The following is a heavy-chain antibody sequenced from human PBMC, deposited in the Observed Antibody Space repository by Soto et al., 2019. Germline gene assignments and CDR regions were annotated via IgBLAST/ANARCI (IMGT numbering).Heavy chain of an antibody. CDR2: IYYSGST. CDR3: ARGNVVVAATSYYYYMDV. D-gene: IGHD2-15*01. J-gene: IGHJ6*03. V-gene: IGHV4-59*01. CDR1: GGSISSYY. Sequence: SSETLSLTCTVSGGSISSYYWIWIRQPPGKGLEWIGYIYYSGSTNYNPSLKSRVTISVDTSKNQFSLKLSSVTAADTAVYYCARGNVVVAATSYYYYMDVWGKGTTVTVSS.